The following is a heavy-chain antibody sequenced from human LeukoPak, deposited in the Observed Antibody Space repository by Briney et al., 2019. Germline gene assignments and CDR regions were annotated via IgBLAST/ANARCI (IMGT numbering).Heavy chain of an antibody. Sequence: SETLSLTCTVSGGSISSSSYYWGWIRQPPGKGLEWIGSIYYSGSTYYNPSLKSRVTISVDTSKNQFSLKLSSVTAADTAVYYCARQVTLRCGGDCSYFDYWGQGTLVTVSS. CDR2: IYYSGST. V-gene: IGHV4-39*01. CDR3: ARQVTLRCGGDCSYFDY. J-gene: IGHJ4*02. D-gene: IGHD2-21*01. CDR1: GGSISSSSYY.